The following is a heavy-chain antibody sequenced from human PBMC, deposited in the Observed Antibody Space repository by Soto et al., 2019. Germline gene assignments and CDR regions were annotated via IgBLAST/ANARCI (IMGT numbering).Heavy chain of an antibody. CDR2: IKSKSDGGTT. V-gene: IGHV3-15*01. Sequence: EVQLVDSGGGLVKPVGSLRLSCAASGFTFTNAWMSWVRQAPGKGLEWVGRIKSKSDGGTTDYAAPVKGRFTISRDDSKNTLYLQMNSLNTEDTAVYYCTTQTLTTVTFFDYWGQGTLVTVSS. D-gene: IGHD4-17*01. CDR1: GFTFTNAW. CDR3: TTQTLTTVTFFDY. J-gene: IGHJ4*02.